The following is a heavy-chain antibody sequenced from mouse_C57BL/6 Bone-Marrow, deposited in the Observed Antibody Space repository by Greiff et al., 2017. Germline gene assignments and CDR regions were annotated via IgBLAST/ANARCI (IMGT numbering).Heavy chain of an antibody. V-gene: IGHV5-12*01. CDR3: ARHFENCYGSRGGFAY. CDR2: ISNGGGST. D-gene: IGHD1-1*01. CDR1: GFTFSDYY. J-gene: IGHJ3*01. Sequence: EVQLVESGGGLVQPGGSLKLSCAASGFTFSDYYMYWVRQTPEKRLEWVAYISNGGGSTYYPDTVKGRFTISRDNAKNTLYLQRSRLKSEDTAMYYCARHFENCYGSRGGFAYWGQGTLVTVSA.